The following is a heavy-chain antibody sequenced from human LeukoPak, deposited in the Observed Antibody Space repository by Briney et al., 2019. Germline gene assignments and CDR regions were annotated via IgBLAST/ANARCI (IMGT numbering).Heavy chain of an antibody. J-gene: IGHJ4*02. CDR1: GGSISSSSYY. D-gene: IGHD1-26*01. V-gene: IGHV4-39*01. Sequence: SETLSLTSTVSGGSISSSSYYWGWIRQPPGKGLEWIGSIYYSGSTYYNPSLKSRVTISVDTSKNQFSLKLSSVTAADTAVYYCAKSGGYGLIDYWGQGTLVTVSS. CDR2: IYYSGST. CDR3: AKSGGYGLIDY.